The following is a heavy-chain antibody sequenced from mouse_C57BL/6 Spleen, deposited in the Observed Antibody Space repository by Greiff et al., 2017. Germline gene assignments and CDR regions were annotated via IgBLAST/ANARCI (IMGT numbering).Heavy chain of an antibody. V-gene: IGHV5-12*01. Sequence: DVMLVESGGGLVQPGGSLKLSCAASGFTFSDYYMYWVRQTPEKRLEWVAYISNGGGSTYYPDTVKGRFTISRDNAKNTLYLQMSRLKSEDTAMYYCARWGSYLYAMDYWGQGTSVTVSS. J-gene: IGHJ4*01. D-gene: IGHD1-1*02. CDR3: ARWGSYLYAMDY. CDR1: GFTFSDYY. CDR2: ISNGGGST.